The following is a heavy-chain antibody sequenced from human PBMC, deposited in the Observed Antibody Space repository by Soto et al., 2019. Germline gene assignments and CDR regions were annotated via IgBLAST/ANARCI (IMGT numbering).Heavy chain of an antibody. CDR2: IYPGDSDT. D-gene: IGHD6-19*01. CDR3: ARLEYSSGWSGFYFDY. J-gene: IGHJ4*02. Sequence: PGESLKISCKGSGYSFTSYWIGWVRQMPGKGLEWMGIIYPGDSDTRYSPSFQGQVTISADKSISTAYLQWSSLKASDTAMYYCARLEYSSGWSGFYFDYWGQGTLVTVSS. CDR1: GYSFTSYW. V-gene: IGHV5-51*01.